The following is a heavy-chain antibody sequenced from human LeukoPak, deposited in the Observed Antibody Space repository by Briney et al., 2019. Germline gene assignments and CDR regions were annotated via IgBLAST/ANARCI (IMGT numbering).Heavy chain of an antibody. J-gene: IGHJ5*02. Sequence: SETLSLTCTVSGGSISSSSYYWGWIRQPPGKGLEWIGSIYYSGSTYYNPSLKSRVTISVDTSKNQFSLKLSSVTAADTAVYYCASRLRITGPDWFEPWGQGTLVTVSS. CDR2: IYYSGST. CDR1: GGSISSSSYY. V-gene: IGHV4-39*01. D-gene: IGHD1-14*01. CDR3: ASRLRITGPDWFEP.